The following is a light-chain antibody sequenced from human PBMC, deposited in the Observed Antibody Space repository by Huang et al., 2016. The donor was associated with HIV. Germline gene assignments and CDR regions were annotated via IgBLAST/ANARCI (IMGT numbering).Light chain of an antibody. Sequence: DFQMTQAPSSVSAFVGDRVTMTCRASQGISSWLGWYQHKPGTPPKLLIYGESTLQRGVPSRFSGSGSGAEFTLTISGLQPEDSATYYCQQANTSLVTFGPGTKVEIK. V-gene: IGKV1D-12*01. CDR2: GES. J-gene: IGKJ3*01. CDR1: QGISSW. CDR3: QQANTSLVT.